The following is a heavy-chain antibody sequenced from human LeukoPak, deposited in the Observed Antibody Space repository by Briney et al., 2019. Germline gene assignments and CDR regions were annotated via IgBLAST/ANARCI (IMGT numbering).Heavy chain of an antibody. CDR3: ARGVFDWARSTFDY. CDR1: GYAISSGYY. V-gene: IGHV4-38-2*01. CDR2: IYHSGST. Sequence: SETLSLTCAVSGYAISSGYYWGWIRQPPGKGLEWIGSIYHSGSTYYNPSLKSRVTRSVDTSKNQFSLKLSSVTAADTAVYYCARGVFDWARSTFDYWGQGTLVTVSS. J-gene: IGHJ4*02. D-gene: IGHD3-9*01.